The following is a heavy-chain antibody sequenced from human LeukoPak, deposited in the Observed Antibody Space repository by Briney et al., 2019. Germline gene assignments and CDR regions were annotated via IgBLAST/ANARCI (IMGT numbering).Heavy chain of an antibody. D-gene: IGHD6-19*01. V-gene: IGHV5-51*01. J-gene: IGHJ3*02. Sequence: GESLKISCKGSGYSFTNHWIGWVRQMPGKGLEWMGIIYPGDSDTRYSPSFQGQVTISVDKSISTAYLQWSSLRASDTAMYFCARIGVAGPYVAFDIWGQGTMVTVSS. CDR3: ARIGVAGPYVAFDI. CDR2: IYPGDSDT. CDR1: GYSFTNHW.